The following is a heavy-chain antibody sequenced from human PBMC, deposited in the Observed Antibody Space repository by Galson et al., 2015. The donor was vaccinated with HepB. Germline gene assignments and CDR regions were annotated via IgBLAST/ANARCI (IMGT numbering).Heavy chain of an antibody. Sequence: SLRLSCAASGFTFSSYSMNWVRQAPGKGLEWVSYISSSSSTIYYADSVKGRFTISRDNAKNSLYLQMNSLRAEDTAVYYCARTVGITGSYYMDVWGKGTTVTVSS. CDR1: GFTFSSYS. CDR2: ISSSSSTI. D-gene: IGHD1-20*01. CDR3: ARTVGITGSYYMDV. J-gene: IGHJ6*03. V-gene: IGHV3-48*01.